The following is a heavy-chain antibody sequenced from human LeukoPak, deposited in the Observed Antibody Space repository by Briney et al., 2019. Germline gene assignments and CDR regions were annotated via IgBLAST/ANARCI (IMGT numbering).Heavy chain of an antibody. CDR1: GGSFSGYY. Sequence: SETLSLTCAVYGGSFSGYYWSWIRQPPGKGLEWIGEINHSGSTNYNPSLKSRVTISVDTSKNQFSLKLSSVTAADTAVYYCAREEGGEVVATIGDYWGQGTLVTVSS. CDR3: AREEGGEVVATIGDY. CDR2: INHSGST. V-gene: IGHV4-34*01. D-gene: IGHD5-12*01. J-gene: IGHJ4*02.